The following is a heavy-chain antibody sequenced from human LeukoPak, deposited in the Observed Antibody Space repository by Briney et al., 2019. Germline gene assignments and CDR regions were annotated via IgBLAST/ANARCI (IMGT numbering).Heavy chain of an antibody. CDR2: IYNSGST. Sequence: SETLSLTCTVSGGSVSSGNSYWSWIRQPPGKGLEWIGYIYNSGSTNYNPSLKSRVTISIDTSKNQFSLKLSSVTAADTAVYYCARGSVYYYDSSGHPWGQGTLVTVSS. J-gene: IGHJ5*02. D-gene: IGHD3-22*01. CDR1: GGSVSSGNSY. V-gene: IGHV4-61*01. CDR3: ARGSVYYYDSSGHP.